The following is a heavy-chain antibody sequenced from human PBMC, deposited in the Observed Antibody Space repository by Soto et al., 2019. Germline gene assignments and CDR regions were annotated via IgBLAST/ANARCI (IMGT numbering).Heavy chain of an antibody. D-gene: IGHD2-21*01. J-gene: IGHJ3*02. CDR2: IIPMLGIS. CDR3: TIGSWSGEVFDI. Sequence: QVQLVQSGAEVKKPGSAVKVSCKDSGGTFSTYSMFWVRQAPGQGLEWMGRIIPMLGISNYAQKFRGRVTISADKSTGTAYMELSSLRSEDTALYYWTIGSWSGEVFDIWGQGKMVTVSS. V-gene: IGHV1-69*02. CDR1: GGTFSTYS.